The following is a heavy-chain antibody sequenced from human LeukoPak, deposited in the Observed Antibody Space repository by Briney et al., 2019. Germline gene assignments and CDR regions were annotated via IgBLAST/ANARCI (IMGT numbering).Heavy chain of an antibody. Sequence: ASVKVSCKASGGTSISYAISWVGQAPGQGLEWMGRIIPIFGTANYAQKFQGRVTITTDESTSTAYMELSSLRSEDTAVYYCARELKAGAFDIWGQGTMVTVSS. CDR2: IIPIFGTA. D-gene: IGHD6-19*01. J-gene: IGHJ3*02. CDR3: ARELKAGAFDI. CDR1: GGTSISYA. V-gene: IGHV1-69*05.